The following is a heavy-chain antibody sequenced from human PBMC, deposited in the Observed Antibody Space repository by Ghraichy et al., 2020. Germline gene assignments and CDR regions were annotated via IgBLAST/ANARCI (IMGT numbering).Heavy chain of an antibody. CDR3: ARDFYYDSSGYGMDV. CDR1: GFTVSSNN. V-gene: IGHV3-53*01. CDR2: NYSGGST. D-gene: IGHD3-22*01. J-gene: IGHJ6*02. Sequence: GGSLRLSCAASGFTVSSNNMSWVRQAPGKGLEWDSVNYSGGSTYYADSVKGRFTISRDSSKNTLYLQMNSLRAEDTAVYYCARDFYYDSSGYGMDVWGQGTTVAV.